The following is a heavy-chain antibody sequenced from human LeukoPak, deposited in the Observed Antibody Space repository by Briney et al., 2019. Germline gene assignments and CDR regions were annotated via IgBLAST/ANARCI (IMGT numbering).Heavy chain of an antibody. Sequence: SETLSLTCTVSGGSISSYYWSLIRQPPGKGLEWIGYIYYSGSTNYNPSLKSRVTISVDTSKNQFSLKLSSVTAADTAVYYCARAGYYDSSGYNWYFDLWGRGTLVTVSS. J-gene: IGHJ2*01. CDR1: GGSISSYY. CDR3: ARAGYYDSSGYNWYFDL. D-gene: IGHD3-22*01. V-gene: IGHV4-59*01. CDR2: IYYSGST.